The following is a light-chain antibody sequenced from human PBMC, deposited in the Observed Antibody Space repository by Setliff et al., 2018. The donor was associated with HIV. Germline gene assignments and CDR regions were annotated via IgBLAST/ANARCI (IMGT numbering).Light chain of an antibody. J-gene: IGLJ1*01. CDR2: DVS. CDR1: SSDIGRYNY. CDR3: CSYARGSTYV. Sequence: QSALTQPASVSGSPGQSITISCTGTSSDIGRYNYVSWYQQYPGKGPTLVIFDVSERPSGVSNRFPGSKSGNTASLIISGLQPDDEADYYCCSYARGSTYVFGSGTKVTVL. V-gene: IGLV2-14*03.